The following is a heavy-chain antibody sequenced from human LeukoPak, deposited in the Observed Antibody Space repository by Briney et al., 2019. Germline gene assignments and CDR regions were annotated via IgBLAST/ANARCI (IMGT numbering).Heavy chain of an antibody. J-gene: IGHJ4*02. CDR2: INPDSGGT. V-gene: IGHV1-2*02. CDR1: GYTFTGFY. CDR3: AKDRRLSRFLPFDY. Sequence: ASVKVSCKASGYTFTGFYMHWVRQAPGQGLEWMGWINPDSGGTDYAQKFQGRLTMTRDTSIRTVYMELSSLRSDDTAVYFCAKDRRLSRFLPFDYWGQGTLVTVSS. D-gene: IGHD2/OR15-2a*01.